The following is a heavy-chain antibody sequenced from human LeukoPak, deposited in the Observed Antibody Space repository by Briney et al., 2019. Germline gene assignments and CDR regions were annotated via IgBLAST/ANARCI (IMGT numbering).Heavy chain of an antibody. CDR3: AKDHQSKAVDYYYYMDV. V-gene: IGHV3-43D*03. J-gene: IGHJ6*03. CDR1: GFTFDDYA. D-gene: IGHD2-2*01. Sequence: HPGGSLRLSCAASGFTFDDYAMHWARQAPGKGLEWVSLISWDGGSTYYADSVKGRFTISRDNSKNSLYLQMNSLRAEDTALYYCAKDHQSKAVDYYYYMDVWGKGTTVTVSS. CDR2: ISWDGGST.